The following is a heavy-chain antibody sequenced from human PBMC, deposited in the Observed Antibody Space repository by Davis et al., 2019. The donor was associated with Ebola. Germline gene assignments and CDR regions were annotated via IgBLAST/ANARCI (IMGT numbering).Heavy chain of an antibody. CDR3: ARENWDDHFFDH. Sequence: PSETLSLTCTVSGGSIINYHWAWIRQTPAKGLEWIGYISYSGNPYYNPSLKSRVVVSLDTSQNQFSLKLSSVTAADTAVYYCARENWDDHFFDHWGQGTLVAVSS. CDR1: GGSIINYH. J-gene: IGHJ4*02. CDR2: ISYSGNP. D-gene: IGHD1-1*01. V-gene: IGHV4-59*06.